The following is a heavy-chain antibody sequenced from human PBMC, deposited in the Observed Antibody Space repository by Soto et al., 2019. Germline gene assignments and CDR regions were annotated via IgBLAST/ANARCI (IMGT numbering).Heavy chain of an antibody. CDR1: GFTFISYG. V-gene: IGHV3-30*18. CDR3: AKDSVERWLQPNWFDP. Sequence: GGSLRLACAASGFTFISYGMHWVRQAPGKGLEWVAVISYDGSNKYYADSVKGRFTISRDNSKNTLCLQMNSLRAEDTAVYYCAKDSVERWLQPNWFDPWGQGTLVTVSS. J-gene: IGHJ5*02. CDR2: ISYDGSNK. D-gene: IGHD1-26*01.